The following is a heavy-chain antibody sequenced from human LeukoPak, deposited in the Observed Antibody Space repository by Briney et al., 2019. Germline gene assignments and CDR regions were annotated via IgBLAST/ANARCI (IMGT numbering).Heavy chain of an antibody. CDR2: ISRSGFNT. J-gene: IGHJ6*02. CDR3: AKDVRVGGGGMDV. V-gene: IGHV3-23*01. CDR1: GFTFSTYA. D-gene: IGHD1-26*01. Sequence: GGSLRLSCAASGFTFSTYAMTWVRQALGEGLEWVSLISRSGFNTYYADSVKGRFTISRDNSKNTLSLQMNSLRAEDTAVYYCAKDVRVGGGGMDVWGQGTPVTVSS.